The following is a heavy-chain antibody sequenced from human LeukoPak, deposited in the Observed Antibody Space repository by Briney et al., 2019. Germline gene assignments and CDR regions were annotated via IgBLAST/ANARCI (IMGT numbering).Heavy chain of an antibody. CDR2: IAHHGSNT. CDR1: GFTFSRYA. CDR3: AKDGAWSCTD. V-gene: IGHV3-30*02. Sequence: GGSLRLSCAASGFTFSRYAMHWVRQGPGKGLEWVAYIAHHGSNTYYADSVKGRFTISRDNSKRTLYLQMNSLRGDDTAVYYCAKDGAWSCTDGGQGTLVTVSS. J-gene: IGHJ4*02. D-gene: IGHD2-21*02.